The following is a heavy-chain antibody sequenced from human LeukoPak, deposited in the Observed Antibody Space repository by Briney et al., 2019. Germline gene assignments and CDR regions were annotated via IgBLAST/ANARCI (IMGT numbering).Heavy chain of an antibody. Sequence: ASVKVSCKASGYTFTSYGISWVRQAPGQGLEWMGWISAYNGNTNYAQKLQGRVTMTTDTSTSTAYMELRSLRSDDTAVYYCARDSAGQGSGYWEYYYYYYGMDVWGQGTTVTVSS. V-gene: IGHV1-18*01. D-gene: IGHD3-22*01. CDR1: GYTFTSYG. CDR3: ARDSAGQGSGYWEYYYYYYGMDV. CDR2: ISAYNGNT. J-gene: IGHJ6*02.